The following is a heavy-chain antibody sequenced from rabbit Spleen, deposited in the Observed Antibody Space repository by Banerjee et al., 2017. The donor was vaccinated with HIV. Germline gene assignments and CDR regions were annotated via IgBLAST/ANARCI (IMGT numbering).Heavy chain of an antibody. CDR3: ARDTGTSFSSYGMDL. Sequence: QSLEESGGDLVKPGGTLTLTCKASGIDFSIYYYMCWVRQAPGKGLELIACIHVSSSINAYASWAKGRFTISKTSSTTVTLQMTSLTVADTATYFCARDTGTSFSSYGMDLWGQGTLVTVS. D-gene: IGHD7-1*01. V-gene: IGHV1S40*01. CDR1: GIDFSIYYY. J-gene: IGHJ6*01. CDR2: IHVSSSIN.